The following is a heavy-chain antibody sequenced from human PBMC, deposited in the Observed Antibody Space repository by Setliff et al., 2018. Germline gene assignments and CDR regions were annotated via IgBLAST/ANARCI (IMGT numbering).Heavy chain of an antibody. V-gene: IGHV4-39*07. CDR1: GGSISSSSYY. J-gene: IGHJ4*02. CDR2: IYYSGST. CDR3: ARGPVMIVATGYFDY. Sequence: KPSETLSLTCTVSGGSISSSSYYWGWIRQPPGKGLEWIGSIYYSGSTNYNPSLKSRVTISVDKSKNQFSLKLSSVTAADTAVYYCARGPVMIVATGYFDYWGQGTLVTVSS. D-gene: IGHD3-22*01.